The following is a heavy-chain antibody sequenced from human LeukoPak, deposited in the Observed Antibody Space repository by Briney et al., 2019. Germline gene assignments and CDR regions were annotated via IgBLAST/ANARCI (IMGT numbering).Heavy chain of an antibody. CDR3: ARDWGFDY. V-gene: IGHV3-30*04. J-gene: IGHJ4*02. CDR1: AFTFSSYA. CDR2: ISYDGSNN. D-gene: IGHD3-16*01. Sequence: GGSLRLSCAASAFTFSSYAMHWVRQAPGKGLEWVSTISYDGSNNFYADSVKGRFTISRDNSKNTVYLQMNSLRPEDTAVYYCARDWGFDYWGQGTLVTVSS.